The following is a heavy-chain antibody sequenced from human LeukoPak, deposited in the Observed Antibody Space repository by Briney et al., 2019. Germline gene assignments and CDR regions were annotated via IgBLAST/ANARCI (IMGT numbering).Heavy chain of an antibody. D-gene: IGHD3-3*01. CDR1: GFTFSSYA. Sequence: GGSLRLSCAASGFTFSSYAVSWVRQAPGKGLEWVSAISGSGGSTYYADSVKGRFTISRDNSKNTLYLQMNSLRAEDTAVYYCAKVTIFGVASFDYWGQGTLVTVSS. CDR2: ISGSGGST. J-gene: IGHJ4*02. CDR3: AKVTIFGVASFDY. V-gene: IGHV3-23*01.